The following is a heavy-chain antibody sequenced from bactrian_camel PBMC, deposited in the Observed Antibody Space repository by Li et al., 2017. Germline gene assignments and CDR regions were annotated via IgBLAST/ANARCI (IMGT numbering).Heavy chain of an antibody. D-gene: IGHD2*01. CDR1: GFTFSTYA. V-gene: IGHV3S40*01. Sequence: VQLVESGGGLVQPGGSLRLSCAGSGFTFSTYAMNWVRQAPGKGLEWVSTINSGSGSTYYADSVKGRFTISQDRDKNTVYLQMNNLKPEDTATYYCAADGRTYVVGSCELFPGRPRYWGQGTQVTVS. CDR3: AADGRTYVVGSCELFPGRPRY. CDR2: INSGSGST. J-gene: IGHJ4*01.